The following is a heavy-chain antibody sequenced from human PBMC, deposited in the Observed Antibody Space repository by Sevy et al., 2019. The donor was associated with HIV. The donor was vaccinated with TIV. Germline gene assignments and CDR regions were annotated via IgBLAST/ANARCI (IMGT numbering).Heavy chain of an antibody. J-gene: IGHJ4*02. D-gene: IGHD3-22*01. V-gene: IGHV3-15*01. CDR3: TTLSYYYDSSGYYYSDY. Sequence: GGSLRLSCAASGFTFSNAWMSWVRQAPGKGLEWVGRIKSKTDGGTTDYAAPVKGRFTSSRDDSKNTLYLQMNSLKTEDTAVYYCTTLSYYYDSSGYYYSDYWGQGTLVTVSS. CDR1: GFTFSNAW. CDR2: IKSKTDGGTT.